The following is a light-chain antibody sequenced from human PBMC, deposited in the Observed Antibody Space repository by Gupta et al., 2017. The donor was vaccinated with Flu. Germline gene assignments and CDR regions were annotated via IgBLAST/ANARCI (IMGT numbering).Light chain of an antibody. CDR1: QSLVYSDGNTY. J-gene: IGKJ2*01. V-gene: IGKV2-30*01. CDR3: MQGKHLYT. CDR2: QVS. Sequence: PVTLGQPASISCKSSQSLVYSDGNTYLNWFHQRPGHSPRRLIYQVSKRDFGVPDRFSGSGSGNDFTLKSSRGEAEDVGVYYCMQGKHLYTFGQGTKMEI.